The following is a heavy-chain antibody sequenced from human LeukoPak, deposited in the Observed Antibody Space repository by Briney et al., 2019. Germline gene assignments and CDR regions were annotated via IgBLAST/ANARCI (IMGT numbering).Heavy chain of an antibody. CDR1: GFTFSNYG. CDR2: IWYDGSNK. V-gene: IGHV3-33*01. J-gene: IGHJ4*02. D-gene: IGHD2/OR15-2a*01. CDR3: AREGPRGNSQFDY. Sequence: GGSLRLSCAASGFTFSNYGMHWVHQAPGKGLEWVALIWYDGSNKYYTDSVKGRLTISRDNSKDTLFLQMNGLRAEDTAVYYCAREGPRGNSQFDYWGQGTLVTVSS.